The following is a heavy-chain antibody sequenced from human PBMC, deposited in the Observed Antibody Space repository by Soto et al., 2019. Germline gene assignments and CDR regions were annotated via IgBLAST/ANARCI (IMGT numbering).Heavy chain of an antibody. CDR1: GFTFSSYS. CDR2: ISSSSSTI. J-gene: IGHJ4*02. CDR3: ARDRGDRY. V-gene: IGHV3-48*01. Sequence: GGSLRLSCAASGFTFSSYSMNWVRQAPGKGLEWVSYISSSSSTIYYADSVKGRFTISRDNAKNSLYLQMNSLRAEDTAVYYCARDRGDRYWGQGTLVTVSS. D-gene: IGHD2-21*02.